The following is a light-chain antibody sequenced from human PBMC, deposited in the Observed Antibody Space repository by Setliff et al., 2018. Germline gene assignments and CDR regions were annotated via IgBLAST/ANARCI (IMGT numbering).Light chain of an antibody. CDR1: SSDVGGYNY. CDR3: SSYTSSSASEV. Sequence: QSVLTQPASVSGSPGQSITISCTGTSSDVGGYNYVPWYQQHPGKAPKLMIYDVSNRPSGVSNRFSGSKSGNTASLTISGLQAEDETDYYCSSYTSSSASEVFGTGTKVTVL. J-gene: IGLJ1*01. CDR2: DVS. V-gene: IGLV2-14*03.